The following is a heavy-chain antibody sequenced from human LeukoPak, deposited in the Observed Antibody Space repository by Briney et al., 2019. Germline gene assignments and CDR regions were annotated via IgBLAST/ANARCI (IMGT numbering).Heavy chain of an antibody. D-gene: IGHD1-26*01. J-gene: IGHJ4*02. Sequence: GGSLRLSCAASGFPFSSYAMSWIRQAPGKGLEWVSAISGSGGSTYYADSVKGRFTISRDNSKNTLYLQMNSLRAEDTAVYYCAKVCARVGNYYFDYWGQGTLVTVSS. CDR1: GFPFSSYA. V-gene: IGHV3-23*01. CDR3: AKVCARVGNYYFDY. CDR2: ISGSGGST.